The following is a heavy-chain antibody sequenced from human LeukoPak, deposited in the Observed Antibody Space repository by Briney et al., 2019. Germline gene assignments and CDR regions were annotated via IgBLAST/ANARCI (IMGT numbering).Heavy chain of an antibody. CDR3: ARAGFPGVLDI. D-gene: IGHD1-14*01. CDR1: GGSISSGDYY. J-gene: IGHJ3*02. Sequence: SETLSLTCTVSGGSISSGDYYWSWIRQPPGKGLEWIGYTYYSGSTYYNPSLKSRVTISVDTSKNQFSLKLSSVTAADTAVYYCARAGFPGVLDIWGQGTMVTVSS. V-gene: IGHV4-30-4*08. CDR2: TYYSGST.